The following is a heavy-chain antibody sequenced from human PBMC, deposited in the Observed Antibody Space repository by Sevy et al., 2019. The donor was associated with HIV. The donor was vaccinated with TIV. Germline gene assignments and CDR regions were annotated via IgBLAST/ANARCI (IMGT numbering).Heavy chain of an antibody. CDR1: GGSISSYY. D-gene: IGHD5-18*01. CDR3: ARRIQLWLQDAFDI. J-gene: IGHJ3*02. CDR2: IYYSGST. Sequence: SETLSLTCTVSGGSISSYYWNWIRQPPGKGLEWIGYIYYSGSTNYNPSLKSRVTISVDTSKNQFSLKLSSVTAADTAVYYCARRIQLWLQDAFDIWGQGTMATVSS. V-gene: IGHV4-59*01.